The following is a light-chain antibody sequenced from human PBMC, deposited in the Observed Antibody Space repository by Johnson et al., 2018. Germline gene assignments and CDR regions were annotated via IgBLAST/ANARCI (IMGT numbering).Light chain of an antibody. Sequence: QSVLTQPPSVSAAPGQKVTISCSGSSSNIGNNYVSWYQQLPGTAPKLLIYEHNKRPSGLPDRFSGSKSGTSATLGITGLQPGDAADYYCGTWDSSRRAGNVFGTGTKVTVL. CDR2: EHN. CDR1: SSNIGNNY. V-gene: IGLV1-51*02. J-gene: IGLJ1*01. CDR3: GTWDSSRRAGNV.